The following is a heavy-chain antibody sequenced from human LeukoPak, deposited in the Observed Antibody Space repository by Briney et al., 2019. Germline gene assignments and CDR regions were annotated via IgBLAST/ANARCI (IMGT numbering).Heavy chain of an antibody. D-gene: IGHD3-10*01. Sequence: AGGSLRLSCAASGFTFSDYYMSWIRQAPGKGLEWVSYINSNSSDTKYEDSVKGQFTISRDNAKNSLYLQMNSLRAEDTAVYYCARDFTYYYGSGSFCDYWGKGTLVT. CDR1: GFTFSDYY. V-gene: IGHV3-11*06. J-gene: IGHJ4*02. CDR3: ARDFTYYYGSGSFCDY. CDR2: INSNSSDT.